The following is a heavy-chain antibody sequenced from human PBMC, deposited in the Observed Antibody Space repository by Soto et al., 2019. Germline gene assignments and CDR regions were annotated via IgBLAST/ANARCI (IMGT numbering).Heavy chain of an antibody. J-gene: IGHJ6*02. CDR2: TYYRSKWYN. D-gene: IGHD3-22*01. V-gene: IGHV6-1*01. CDR3: ARGVYDSSGYYYYYYGMDV. Sequence: PSQTLSLTCAISGDSVSSNSAAWNWIRQSPSRGLEWLGRTYYRSKWYNDYAVSVKSRITINPDTSKNQFSLQLNSVTPEDTAVYYCARGVYDSSGYYYYYYGMDVWGQGTTVIVSS. CDR1: GDSVSSNSAA.